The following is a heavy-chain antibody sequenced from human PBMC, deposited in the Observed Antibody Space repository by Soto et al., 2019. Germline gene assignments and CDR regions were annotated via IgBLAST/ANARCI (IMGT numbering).Heavy chain of an antibody. CDR3: ARCRYYYDCSGYYRPIDY. Sequence: EVQLVESGGGLVKPGGSLRLSCAASGFTFSSYSMNWVRQAPGKGLEWVSSISSSSSYIYYADSVKGRFTISRDNAKNSLYLQMNSLRAEDTAVYYCARCRYYYDCSGYYRPIDYWGQGTLVTVSS. CDR1: GFTFSSYS. V-gene: IGHV3-21*01. D-gene: IGHD3-22*01. CDR2: ISSSSSYI. J-gene: IGHJ4*02.